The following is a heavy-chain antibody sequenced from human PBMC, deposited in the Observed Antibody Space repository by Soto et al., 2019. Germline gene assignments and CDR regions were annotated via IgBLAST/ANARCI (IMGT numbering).Heavy chain of an antibody. V-gene: IGHV3-9*01. CDR2: ISWNVGSI. J-gene: IGHJ4*01. Sequence: DVQLVESGGGLVQPGRSLRLSCAASGFTFDDYAMHWVRQAPGKGLEWVSGISWNVGSIAYADSVKGRFTISRDNAKNSLYLQMNSLRAEDTALYYCAKGVYGWYYFDYWGNGTLVTVSS. CDR1: GFTFDDYA. CDR3: AKGVYGWYYFDY. D-gene: IGHD2-8*02.